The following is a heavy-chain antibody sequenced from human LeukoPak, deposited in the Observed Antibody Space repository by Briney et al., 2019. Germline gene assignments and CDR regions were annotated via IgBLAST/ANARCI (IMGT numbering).Heavy chain of an antibody. Sequence: GGSLRLSCAASGFTFSSYSMNWVRQAPGKGLEWVSSISSSSYIYYADSVKGRFTISRDNAKNSLYLQMNSLRAEDTAVYYCARSGSAAADDYWGQGTLVTVSS. CDR2: ISSSSYI. J-gene: IGHJ4*02. D-gene: IGHD6-13*01. CDR3: ARSGSAAADDY. V-gene: IGHV3-21*01. CDR1: GFTFSSYS.